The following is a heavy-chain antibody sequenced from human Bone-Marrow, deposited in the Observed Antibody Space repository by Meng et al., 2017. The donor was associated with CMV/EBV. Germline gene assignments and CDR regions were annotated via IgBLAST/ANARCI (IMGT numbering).Heavy chain of an antibody. D-gene: IGHD6-6*01. Sequence: CAVFCGSFSGYYWSWIRQPPGKGLEWIGEINHSGSTNYNPSLKSRVTISVDTSKNQFSLKLSSVTAADTAVYYCARGIAARRCWFDPWGQGTLVTVSS. V-gene: IGHV4-34*01. CDR1: CGSFSGYY. CDR3: ARGIAARRCWFDP. J-gene: IGHJ5*02. CDR2: INHSGST.